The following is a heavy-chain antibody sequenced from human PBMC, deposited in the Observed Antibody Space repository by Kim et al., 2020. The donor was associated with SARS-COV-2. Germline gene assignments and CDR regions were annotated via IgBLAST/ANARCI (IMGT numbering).Heavy chain of an antibody. J-gene: IGHJ4*02. CDR3: AKGGAFGSGTYSNFDY. D-gene: IGHD3-10*01. V-gene: IGHV3-23*01. Sequence: SLEGRFTISGDNSKNTLYLQMDSLRAEDTAVYYCAKGGAFGSGTYSNFDYWGQGTLVTVSS.